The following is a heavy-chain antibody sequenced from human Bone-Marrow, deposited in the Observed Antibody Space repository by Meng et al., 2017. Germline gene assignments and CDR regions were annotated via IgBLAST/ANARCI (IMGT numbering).Heavy chain of an antibody. CDR1: GFSFTEAW. D-gene: IGHD6-13*01. V-gene: IGHV3-15*01. Sequence: VQLVGVGGGLVKPGGSLSLSCVASGFSFTEAWMSWVRQAPGKGLECVGRIKSNSDGGTTDYAAPVKGRFTISRDDSKNTLYLQMNSLITEDTAVYFCATGAAAADHWGQGTLVTVSS. CDR3: ATGAAAADH. CDR2: IKSNSDGGTT. J-gene: IGHJ4*02.